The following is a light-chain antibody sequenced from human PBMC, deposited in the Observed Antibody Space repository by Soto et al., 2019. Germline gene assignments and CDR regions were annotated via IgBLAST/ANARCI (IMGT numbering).Light chain of an antibody. CDR3: MQALQTPT. Sequence: DIVMTQSPLSLPVTPGEPASISCRSSQSLLHSNGYNYLDWYLQKPGQSPQLLIYLGSNRSSGVPDRFSGSGSGTDFTLKISRVEAEDVGVYYGMQALQTPTFGQGTKVDIK. CDR1: QSLLHSNGYNY. CDR2: LGS. J-gene: IGKJ1*01. V-gene: IGKV2-28*01.